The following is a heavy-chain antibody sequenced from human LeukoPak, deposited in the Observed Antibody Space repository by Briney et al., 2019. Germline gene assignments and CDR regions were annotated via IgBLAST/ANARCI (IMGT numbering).Heavy chain of an antibody. V-gene: IGHV1-2*02. CDR2: INPNSGGT. J-gene: IGHJ6*03. Sequence: GASVKVSCKASGYTFTGYCIHWVRQAPGQGLEWMGWINPNSGGTNSAQKFQGRVTMTRDTSISTAYMELSRLTSDDTAVYSCARGVTARGFYYYMDIWGKGTTVTISS. CDR1: GYTFTGYC. CDR3: ARGVTARGFYYYMDI. D-gene: IGHD2-21*02.